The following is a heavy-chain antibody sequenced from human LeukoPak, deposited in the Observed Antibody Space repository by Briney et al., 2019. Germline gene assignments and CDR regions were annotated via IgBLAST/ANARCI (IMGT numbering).Heavy chain of an antibody. V-gene: IGHV3-23*01. D-gene: IGHD3-10*01. CDR2: LSVSGGAT. Sequence: GRSLRLSCAASGLTFSNYAMTWVRLAPRKGLEWVSSLSVSGGATSYAVSVKVRFTISRDNSKNTLYLRMNSMRAEDTAVYYCEKDRTPYSRSGGYHLGAFDIWGHGTLVTVSS. CDR1: GLTFSNYA. J-gene: IGHJ3*02. CDR3: EKDRTPYSRSGGYHLGAFDI.